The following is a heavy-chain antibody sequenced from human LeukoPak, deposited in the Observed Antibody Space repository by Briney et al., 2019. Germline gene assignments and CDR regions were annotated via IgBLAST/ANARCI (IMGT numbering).Heavy chain of an antibody. D-gene: IGHD3-10*01. CDR1: GGSISSYH. V-gene: IGHV4-59*01. CDR2: IYYSGST. CDR3: ARGRRITMVRGVITQDQGWFQH. Sequence: SETLSLTCTVSGGSISSYHWSWIRQPPGKGLEWIGYIYYSGSTNYNPSLKSRVTISVDTSKNQFSLKLSSVTAADTAVYYCARGRRITMVRGVITQDQGWFQHWGQGTLVTVSS. J-gene: IGHJ1*01.